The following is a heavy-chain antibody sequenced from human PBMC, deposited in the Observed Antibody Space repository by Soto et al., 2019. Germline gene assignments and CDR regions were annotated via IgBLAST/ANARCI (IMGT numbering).Heavy chain of an antibody. CDR2: ISGSGGNI. CDR1: GFTFSSYA. V-gene: IGHV3-23*01. J-gene: IGHJ3*02. D-gene: IGHD3-22*01. Sequence: EVQLLESGGGLVQPGGSLRLSCADSGFTFSSYAMSWVRQAPGKGLEWVSGISGSGGNINYADSVKSRFTISRDNSKNTLYLQMNSLRAEDTAVYYCAKDSPYYYDSSDSVGAFDIWGQGTMVTVSS. CDR3: AKDSPYYYDSSDSVGAFDI.